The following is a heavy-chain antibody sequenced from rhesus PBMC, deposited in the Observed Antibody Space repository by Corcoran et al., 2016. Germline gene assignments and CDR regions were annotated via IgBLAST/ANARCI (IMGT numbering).Heavy chain of an antibody. CDR2: IFGSIGST. V-gene: IGHV4S7*01. Sequence: QVQLQESGPGLVKPSETLSLTCAVSGGSISGGYGWSWIRQPPGKGLEWIGHIFGSIGSTYYNPSLKSRVTISRYTSKNPFSLKLSSVTAADTAVYYCARHFSRIAGTIVLYFDYWGQGVLVTVSS. CDR1: GGSISGGYG. CDR3: ARHFSRIAGTIVLYFDY. D-gene: IGHD1-1-1*01. J-gene: IGHJ4*01.